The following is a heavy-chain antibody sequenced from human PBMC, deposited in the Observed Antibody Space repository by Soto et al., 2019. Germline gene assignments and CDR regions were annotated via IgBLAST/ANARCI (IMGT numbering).Heavy chain of an antibody. CDR3: AKARNKVTTYLDL. D-gene: IGHD4-17*01. Sequence: GGSLILSCLSSGFTFRSYAIGWVRQAPGKGLEWVSSITDTGVSTHYADSVKGRFIISRDYLKSTVFLEMNSLRPEDTATYYCAKARNKVTTYLDLWGRGTLVTVSS. CDR2: ITDTGVST. V-gene: IGHV3-23*01. J-gene: IGHJ2*01. CDR1: GFTFRSYA.